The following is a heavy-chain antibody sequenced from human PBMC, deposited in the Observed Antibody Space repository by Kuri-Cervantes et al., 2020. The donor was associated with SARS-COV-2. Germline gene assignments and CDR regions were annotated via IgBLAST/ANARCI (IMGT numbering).Heavy chain of an antibody. J-gene: IGHJ4*02. CDR1: GFTFSSYG. CDR2: ISYDGSNK. V-gene: IGHV3-30*18. CDR3: AKDGGDGYNLWYFDY. Sequence: GGSLRLSCAASGFTFSSYGMHWVRQAPGKGLEWVAVISYDGSNKYYADSVKGRFTISRDNSKNTLYLNMNSLRAEDTAVYYCAKDGGDGYNLWYFDYWGQGTLVTVSS. D-gene: IGHD5-24*01.